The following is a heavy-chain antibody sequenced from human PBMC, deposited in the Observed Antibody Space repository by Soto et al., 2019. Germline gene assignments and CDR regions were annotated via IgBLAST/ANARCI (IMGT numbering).Heavy chain of an antibody. D-gene: IGHD2-2*01. J-gene: IGHJ4*02. Sequence: VQLLESGGGLVQPGGSLRLSCAASGFTFSSYGMSWVRQAPGKGPVWVSGISSSGGSTYYADSVKGRFTISRDNFRNTLYLQMNSLRAEDTAVYYCARDRCMVVVPDGGCEGLYFDYWGQGALVTVSS. V-gene: IGHV3-23*01. CDR3: ARDRCMVVVPDGGCEGLYFDY. CDR1: GFTFSSYG. CDR2: ISSSGGST.